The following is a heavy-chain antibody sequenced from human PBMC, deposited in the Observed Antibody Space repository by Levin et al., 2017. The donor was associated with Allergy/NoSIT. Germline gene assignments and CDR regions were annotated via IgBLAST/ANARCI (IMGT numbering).Heavy chain of an antibody. V-gene: IGHV3-30*18. J-gene: IGHJ6*02. CDR1: GFTFSTYG. CDR3: AKGGDMDV. CDR2: ITSDGSLK. D-gene: IGHD2-21*01. Sequence: PGESLKISCAASGFTFSTYGMHWVRQAPGKGLEWVAIITSDGSLKYYDDSVKGRFSISRDNSKNTLYLQMDSLRPEDTALYYCAKGGDMDVWGQGTTVTVSS.